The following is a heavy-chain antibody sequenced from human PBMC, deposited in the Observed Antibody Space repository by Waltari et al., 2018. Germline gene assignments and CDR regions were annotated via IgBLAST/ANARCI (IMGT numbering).Heavy chain of an antibody. Sequence: QLQLVESGGGVVQPGRSLILSCAASGFTFRSYAMPWARHAPGKGLEWVAVISYDGSNKYYADSVKGRFTISRDNSKNTLYLQMNSLRAEDTAVYYCARGGVGSSGWIGAYWGQGTLVTVSS. CDR3: ARGGVGSSGWIGAY. V-gene: IGHV3-30-3*01. J-gene: IGHJ4*02. CDR2: ISYDGSNK. D-gene: IGHD6-19*01. CDR1: GFTFRSYA.